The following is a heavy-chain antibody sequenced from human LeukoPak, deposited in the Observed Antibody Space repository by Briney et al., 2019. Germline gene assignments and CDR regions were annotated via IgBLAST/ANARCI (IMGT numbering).Heavy chain of an antibody. D-gene: IGHD3-10*01. Sequence: PSETLSLTCTDSGGSISPYYWSWIRQPPGKGLEWIGNIYYSGSTNYNPSLKSRVTISVDASKNQFSLKVTSVTAADTAIYYCSRGGSAYGLDSWGQGTLLTVSS. V-gene: IGHV4-59*01. CDR3: SRGGSAYGLDS. CDR1: GGSISPYY. J-gene: IGHJ4*02. CDR2: IYYSGST.